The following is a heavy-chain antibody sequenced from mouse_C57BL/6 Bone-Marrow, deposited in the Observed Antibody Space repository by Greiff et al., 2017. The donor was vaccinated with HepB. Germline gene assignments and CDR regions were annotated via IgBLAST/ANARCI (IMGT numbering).Heavy chain of an antibody. D-gene: IGHD1-1*01. Sequence: EVKVVDSGGGLVQSGRSLRLSCATSGFTFSDFYMEWVRQAPGKGLEWIAASRNKANDYTTEYSASVKGRFIVSRDTSQSILYLQMNALRAEDTAIYYCARDAEDYYGSRGYFDVWGTGTTVTVSS. J-gene: IGHJ1*03. V-gene: IGHV7-1*01. CDR1: GFTFSDFY. CDR3: ARDAEDYYGSRGYFDV. CDR2: SRNKANDYTT.